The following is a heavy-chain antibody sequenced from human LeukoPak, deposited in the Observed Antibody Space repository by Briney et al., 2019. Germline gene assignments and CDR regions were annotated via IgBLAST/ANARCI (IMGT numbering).Heavy chain of an antibody. V-gene: IGHV3-11*01. CDR2: ISSSGSTI. D-gene: IGHD3-22*01. Sequence: GGSLRRSCAASGFTFSDYYMSWIRHAPGKGLEWVSYISSSGSTIYYADSVKGRFTTSRDNAKNSLYLKMNSLRAEDTAVYYCARDRHYYDSSGYCYYFDYWGQGTLVTVSS. J-gene: IGHJ4*02. CDR1: GFTFSDYY. CDR3: ARDRHYYDSSGYCYYFDY.